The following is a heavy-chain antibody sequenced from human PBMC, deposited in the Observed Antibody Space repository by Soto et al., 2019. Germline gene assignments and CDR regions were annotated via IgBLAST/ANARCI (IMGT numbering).Heavy chain of an antibody. J-gene: IGHJ5*02. Sequence: GGSLRLSFAASGFTLSNTWMTWVRQAPGKGLEWVVRIKSKTEGGTTDYAAPVKGRFTISRDDSKNTLYLQMNSLNTEDTAVYYCSTYNYGYITXWGQGALVTVSX. CDR3: STYNYGYITX. CDR2: IKSKTEGGTT. V-gene: IGHV3-15*01. CDR1: GFTLSNTW. D-gene: IGHD5-18*01.